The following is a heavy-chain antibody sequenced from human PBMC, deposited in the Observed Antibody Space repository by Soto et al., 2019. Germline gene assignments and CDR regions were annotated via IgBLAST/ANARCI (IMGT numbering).Heavy chain of an antibody. J-gene: IGHJ4*02. CDR1: GFTFSSYG. CDR2: ISYDGSNK. Sequence: PGGSLRLSCAASGFTFSSYGMHWVRQAPGKGLEWVAVISYDGSNKYYADSVKGRFTISRDNSKNTLYLQMNSLRAEDTAVYYCAKVMYGGCILYYFDYCGQGTLVTVSS. CDR3: AKVMYGGCILYYFDY. D-gene: IGHD2-15*01. V-gene: IGHV3-30*18.